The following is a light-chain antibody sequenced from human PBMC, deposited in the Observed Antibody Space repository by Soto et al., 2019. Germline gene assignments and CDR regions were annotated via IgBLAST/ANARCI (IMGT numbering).Light chain of an antibody. Sequence: DIQMTQSPSTLSASAGDRVPISCRASQSIASWLAWYQQKAGKAPNLLIYDASSLESGVPSRFSGSGSGTEFTLSISSLQPDDYATYYCHQYDTYPYTFGQGTKLEI. CDR2: DAS. V-gene: IGKV1-5*01. CDR1: QSIASW. J-gene: IGKJ2*01. CDR3: HQYDTYPYT.